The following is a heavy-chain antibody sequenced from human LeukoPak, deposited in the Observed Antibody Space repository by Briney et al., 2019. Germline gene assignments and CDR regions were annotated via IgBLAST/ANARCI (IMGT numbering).Heavy chain of an antibody. CDR3: TREPVPGHDPSGYNFDY. CDR2: IIPIIGIA. Sequence: ASVKVSCKASGYSFISYDINWVRQATGQGLEWIGRIIPIIGIANAAQKFQDRVTIIADKSTSTAYMELSSLRSEDTAMYYCTREPVPGHDPSGYNFDYWGQGTLVSVSS. J-gene: IGHJ4*02. D-gene: IGHD3-22*01. CDR1: GYSFISYD. V-gene: IGHV1-69*04.